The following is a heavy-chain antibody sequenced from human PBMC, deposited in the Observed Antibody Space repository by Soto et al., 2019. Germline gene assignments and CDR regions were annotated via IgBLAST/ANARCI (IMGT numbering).Heavy chain of an antibody. CDR1: GGSISSGDYY. Sequence: SETLSLTCTVSGGSISSGDYYWSWIRQPPGKGLERIGYIYYSGSTYYNPSLKSRVTISVDTSKNQFSLKLSSVTAADTAVYYCARRIAARPRYYYGMDVWGQGTTVTVSS. CDR3: ARRIAARPRYYYGMDV. CDR2: IYYSGST. D-gene: IGHD6-6*01. J-gene: IGHJ6*02. V-gene: IGHV4-30-4*01.